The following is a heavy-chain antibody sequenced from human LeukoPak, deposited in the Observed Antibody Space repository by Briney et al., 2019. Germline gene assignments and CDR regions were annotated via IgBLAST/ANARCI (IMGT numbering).Heavy chain of an antibody. Sequence: GGSLRLSCAASGFTFSSYEMNWVRQAPGKGLEWVSYISSSGSTIYYADSVKGRFTISRDNAKNSLYLQMNSLRAEDPAVYYCARVNYGDYLPSFDYWGQGTLVTVSS. CDR1: GFTFSSYE. CDR2: ISSSGSTI. D-gene: IGHD4-17*01. V-gene: IGHV3-48*03. J-gene: IGHJ4*02. CDR3: ARVNYGDYLPSFDY.